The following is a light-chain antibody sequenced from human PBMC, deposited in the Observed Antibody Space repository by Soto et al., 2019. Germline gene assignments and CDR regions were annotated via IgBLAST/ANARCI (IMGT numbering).Light chain of an antibody. J-gene: IGLJ3*02. CDR3: QAYDSSLSGSSV. CDR1: SSNIGARYD. Sequence: QSVLTQPPSVSGAPGQRVTISCTGSSSNIGARYDVHWYQQLPGTAPKLLIYDNSNRPSGVPDRFSGSKSGTSASLAITGLQAEDEVDYYCQAYDSSLSGSSVFGGGTKVTVL. V-gene: IGLV1-40*01. CDR2: DNS.